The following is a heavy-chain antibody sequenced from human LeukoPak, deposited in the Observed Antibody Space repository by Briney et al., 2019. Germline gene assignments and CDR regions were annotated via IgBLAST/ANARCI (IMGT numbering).Heavy chain of an antibody. J-gene: IGHJ3*01. Sequence: GGSLRLSCAASGFGFSSSTMNWVRQAPGKALEWVSSLSGSGRLVWYAASVKGRFTISRDNAANSLFLQMNSLRVEDTAVYYCARDLQTGLAFDAWGQGTVVAVSS. D-gene: IGHD7-27*01. CDR1: GFGFSSST. V-gene: IGHV3-21*06. CDR3: ARDLQTGLAFDA. CDR2: LSGSGRLV.